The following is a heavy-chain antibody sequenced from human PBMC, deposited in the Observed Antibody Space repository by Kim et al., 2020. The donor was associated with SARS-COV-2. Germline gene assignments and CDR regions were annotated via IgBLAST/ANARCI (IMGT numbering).Heavy chain of an antibody. CDR2: IRSKAYGGTT. CDR3: TRGGIAAAVGY. D-gene: IGHD6-13*01. Sequence: GGSLRLSWTASGFTFGDYAMSWFRQAPGKGLEWVGFIRSKAYGGTTEYAASVKGRFTISRDDSKSIAYLQMNSLKTEDTAVYYCTRGGIAAAVGYWGQGTLVTVSS. J-gene: IGHJ4*02. V-gene: IGHV3-49*03. CDR1: GFTFGDYA.